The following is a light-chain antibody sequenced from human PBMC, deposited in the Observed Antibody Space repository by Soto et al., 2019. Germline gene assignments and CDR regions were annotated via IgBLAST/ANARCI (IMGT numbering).Light chain of an antibody. Sequence: EIVLTQSPATLSLSPGERATLSCRASQSVSSYLAWYQQKPGQAPRLLIYDASNRATGIPARFSGSGSGTDLTLTISSLEPEDFAVYYCQQRSNWPLLTFGGGNKVEIK. CDR3: QQRSNWPLLT. V-gene: IGKV3-11*01. J-gene: IGKJ4*01. CDR2: DAS. CDR1: QSVSSY.